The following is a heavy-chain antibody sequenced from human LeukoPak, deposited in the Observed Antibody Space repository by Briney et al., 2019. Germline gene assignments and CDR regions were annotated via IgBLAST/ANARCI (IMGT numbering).Heavy chain of an antibody. CDR1: GLTFDDYA. Sequence: SLRLSCAASGLTFDDYAMHWVRQAPGKGLEWVSGISWNSGSIGYADSVKGRFTISRDNAKNSLYLQMNSLRAEDTALYYCASRGSSGTFDYWGQGTLVTVSS. V-gene: IGHV3-9*01. J-gene: IGHJ4*02. CDR3: ASRGSSGTFDY. CDR2: ISWNSGSI. D-gene: IGHD3-22*01.